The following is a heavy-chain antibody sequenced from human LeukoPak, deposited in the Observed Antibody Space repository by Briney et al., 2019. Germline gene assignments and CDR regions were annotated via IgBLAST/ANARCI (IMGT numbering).Heavy chain of an antibody. Sequence: SETLSLTCAVYGGSFSGYYWSWIRQPPGKGLEWIGEINHSGSTNYNPSLKSRVTISVDTSKNQFSLKLSSVTAADTAVYYCARDSPHDYGSNSGYWGQGTLVTVSS. CDR1: GGSFSGYY. J-gene: IGHJ4*02. CDR3: ARDSPHDYGSNSGY. CDR2: INHSGST. V-gene: IGHV4-34*01. D-gene: IGHD4-23*01.